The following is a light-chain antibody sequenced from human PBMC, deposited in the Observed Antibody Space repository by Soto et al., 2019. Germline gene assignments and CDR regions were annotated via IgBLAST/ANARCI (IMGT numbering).Light chain of an antibody. J-gene: IGKJ1*01. Sequence: DIQMTQPPSTLSASVGDRVTITCRASQSISVWLAWYQQKAGKAPNLLIYKASRLESGVPSRFSGSGSETEFTLTISGLQPGDSATYYCQQYNSYSPTVGQGTKVDIK. CDR2: KAS. V-gene: IGKV1-5*03. CDR3: QQYNSYSPT. CDR1: QSISVW.